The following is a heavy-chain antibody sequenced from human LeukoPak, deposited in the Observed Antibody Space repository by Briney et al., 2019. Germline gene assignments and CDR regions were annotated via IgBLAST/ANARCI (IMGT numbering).Heavy chain of an antibody. CDR3: AKDRNIYYYFGMDV. Sequence: GGSLRLSCAASGFTFSSYGMHWVRQAPGKGLEWVAVMSYDGSNKYYADSVKGRFTISRDNSKNTLYLQMNSLRAEDTAVYYCAKDRNIYYYFGMDVCGQGTTVTVSS. J-gene: IGHJ6*02. CDR1: GFTFSSYG. CDR2: MSYDGSNK. D-gene: IGHD2/OR15-2a*01. V-gene: IGHV3-30*18.